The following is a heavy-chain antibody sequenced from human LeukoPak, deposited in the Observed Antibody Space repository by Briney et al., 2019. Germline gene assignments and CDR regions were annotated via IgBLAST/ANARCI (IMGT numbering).Heavy chain of an antibody. CDR1: GGSFSGYY. CDR2: INHSGST. CDR3: ARGRAYYDFWSGYYSPRLFDYYYYGMDV. D-gene: IGHD3-3*01. V-gene: IGHV4-34*01. Sequence: SETLSLTCAVYGGSFSGYYWSWIRQPPGKGLEWIGEINHSGSTNYNPSLKSRVTISVDTSKNQFSLKLSSVTAADTAVYYCARGRAYYDFWSGYYSPRLFDYYYYGMDVWGQGTTVTVSS. J-gene: IGHJ6*02.